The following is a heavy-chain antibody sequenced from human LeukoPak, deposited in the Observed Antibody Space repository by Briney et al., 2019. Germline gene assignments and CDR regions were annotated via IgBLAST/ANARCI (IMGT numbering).Heavy chain of an antibody. D-gene: IGHD3-10*01. J-gene: IGHJ4*02. CDR2: ISWNSGSI. Sequence: GRSLRLSCAASEFTFDDYAMHWVRQAPGRGLEWVSGISWNSGSIGHADSVRGRFTISRDNAKNSLFLQMNSLRADDTALYYCAKDLHFYGSAYFDSWGQGTLVTVSS. CDR3: AKDLHFYGSAYFDS. CDR1: EFTFDDYA. V-gene: IGHV3-9*01.